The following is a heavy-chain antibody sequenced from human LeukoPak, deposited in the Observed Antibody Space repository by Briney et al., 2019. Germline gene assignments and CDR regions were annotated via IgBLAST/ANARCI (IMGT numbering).Heavy chain of an antibody. V-gene: IGHV3-21*01. CDR2: ISSSSSYI. D-gene: IGHD1-26*01. J-gene: IGHJ4*02. Sequence: GGSLRLSCAASGFTFSSYSMNWVRQAPGKGLEWVSSISSSSSYIYYADSVKGRFTISRDNAKNSLYLQMNSLRAEDTAVYYCARDRTEGATQGFDYWGQGTLVTVSS. CDR1: GFTFSSYS. CDR3: ARDRTEGATQGFDY.